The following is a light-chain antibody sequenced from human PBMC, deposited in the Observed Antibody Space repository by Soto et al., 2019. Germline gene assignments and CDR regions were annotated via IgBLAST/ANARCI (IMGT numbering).Light chain of an antibody. CDR2: RAS. CDR3: QQYNNWPRT. Sequence: IVMTQSPATLSVSPGERATLSCRASQSVSSNLAWSQQKPGQAPRPPIYRASTRATGIPARFRGSGSGTEFTLTVSSLQSEDFAVYDCQQYNNWPRTFGQGTKVDIK. CDR1: QSVSSN. J-gene: IGKJ1*01. V-gene: IGKV3-15*01.